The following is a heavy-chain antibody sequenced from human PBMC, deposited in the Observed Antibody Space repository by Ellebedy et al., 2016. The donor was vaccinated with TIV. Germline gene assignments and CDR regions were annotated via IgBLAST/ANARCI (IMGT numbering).Heavy chain of an antibody. D-gene: IGHD4-17*01. CDR1: GYTFTNYF. Sequence: AASVKVSCKASGYTFTNYFMHWVRQAPGQGLEWMGIINPSGCSTSYPQKFQGRVTMTRDTSTSTVYMELSSLRSEDTAVYYCARGYGEKDDYWGQGTLVTVSS. CDR2: INPSGCST. J-gene: IGHJ4*02. CDR3: ARGYGEKDDY. V-gene: IGHV1-46*01.